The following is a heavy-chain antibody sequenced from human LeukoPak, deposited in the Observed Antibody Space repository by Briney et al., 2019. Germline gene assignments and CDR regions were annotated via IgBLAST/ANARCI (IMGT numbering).Heavy chain of an antibody. CDR1: GFTFSSYG. J-gene: IGHJ4*02. CDR2: ISYDGSNK. CDR3: AKVPTGYSSGREDY. Sequence: PGRSLRPSCAASGFTFSSYGMHWVRQAPGKGLEWVAVISYDGSNKYYADSVKGRFTISRDNSKNTLYLQMNSLRAEDTAVYYRAKVPTGYSSGREDYWGQGTLVTVSS. D-gene: IGHD6-19*01. V-gene: IGHV3-30*18.